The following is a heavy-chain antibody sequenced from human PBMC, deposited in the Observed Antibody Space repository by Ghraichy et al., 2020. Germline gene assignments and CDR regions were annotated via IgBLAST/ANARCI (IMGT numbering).Heavy chain of an antibody. J-gene: IGHJ5*02. Sequence: SVKVSCKASGGTFSSYAISWVRQAPGQGLEWMGGIIPIFGTANYAQKFQGRVTITADESTSTAYMELSSLRSEDTAVYYCARGYCSSTSCLGRDGWFDPWGQGTLVTVSS. CDR1: GGTFSSYA. D-gene: IGHD2-2*01. CDR3: ARGYCSSTSCLGRDGWFDP. CDR2: IIPIFGTA. V-gene: IGHV1-69*13.